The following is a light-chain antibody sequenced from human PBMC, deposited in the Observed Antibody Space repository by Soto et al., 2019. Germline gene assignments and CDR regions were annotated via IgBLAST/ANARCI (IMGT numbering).Light chain of an antibody. CDR2: EVS. Sequence: QSVLTQPASVSGSPGQSITISCTGTSSDVGNYNYVSWYQQHPGKAPKLIIYEVSNRPSGVSNRFSGSKSGNTASLTIPGLQAEDEADYYCSSYTSSISYVFGTGTKVTVL. CDR3: SSYTSSISYV. V-gene: IGLV2-14*01. CDR1: SSDVGNYNY. J-gene: IGLJ1*01.